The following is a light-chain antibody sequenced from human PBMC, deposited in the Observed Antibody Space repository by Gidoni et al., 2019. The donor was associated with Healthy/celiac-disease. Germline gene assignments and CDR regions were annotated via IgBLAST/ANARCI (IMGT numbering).Light chain of an antibody. CDR3: QQSYSTPLT. CDR2: AAS. J-gene: IGKJ4*01. CDR1: QSISSY. V-gene: IGKV1-39*01. Sequence: GDRVTITCRASQSISSYLNWYQQKPGKAPKLLIYAASSLQSGVPSRFSGSGSGTDFTLTISSLQPEDFATYYCQQSYSTPLTFGGGTKVEIK.